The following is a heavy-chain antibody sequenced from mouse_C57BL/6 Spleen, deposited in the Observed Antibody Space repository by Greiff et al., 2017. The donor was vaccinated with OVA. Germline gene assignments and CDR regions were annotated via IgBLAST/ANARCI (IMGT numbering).Heavy chain of an antibody. V-gene: IGHV2-3*01. Sequence: VKLVESGPGLVAPSQSLSITCTVSGFSFTGYGVSWVRQPPGKGLEWLGVIWGDGSTTYQSTRISRLSISKDNCKGQVFLKLNSPQTDDTSTYYCAKTGGSRQFAYWGQGTLVTVSA. CDR3: AKTGGSRQFAY. J-gene: IGHJ3*01. CDR2: IWGDGST. D-gene: IGHD3-1*01. CDR1: GFSFTGYG.